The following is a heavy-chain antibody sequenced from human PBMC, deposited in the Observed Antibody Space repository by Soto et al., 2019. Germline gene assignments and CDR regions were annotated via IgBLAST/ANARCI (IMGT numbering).Heavy chain of an antibody. V-gene: IGHV3-13*05. J-gene: IGHJ6*02. CDR2: ISAAGDP. CDR3: ARTDRDFYGLDV. Sequence: EVQLVESGGGLVQPGGSLRLSCEASGFTFRNYDMHWVRQGTGKGLEWVSGISAAGDPDYADSVEGRFTISRENAQNSFFLQMNSIRVRDTAVYYCARTDRDFYGLDVWGQGPTVIVSS. CDR1: GFTFRNYD.